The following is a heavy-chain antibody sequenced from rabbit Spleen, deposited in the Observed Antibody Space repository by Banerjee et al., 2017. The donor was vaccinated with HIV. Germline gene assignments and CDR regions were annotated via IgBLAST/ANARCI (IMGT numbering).Heavy chain of an antibody. CDR3: ARGLGDAAYGDATAYYFNL. V-gene: IGHV1S40*01. Sequence: QSLEESGGDLVKPGASLTLTCTASGFSFSSGYYMCWVRQAPGKGLEWIACMYGGSSDSTDYASWAKGRFTISKTSSTTVTLQMTSLTAADTATYFCARGLGDAAYGDATAYYFNLWGPGTLVT. CDR1: GFSFSSGYY. J-gene: IGHJ4*01. CDR2: MYGGSSDST. D-gene: IGHD6-1*01.